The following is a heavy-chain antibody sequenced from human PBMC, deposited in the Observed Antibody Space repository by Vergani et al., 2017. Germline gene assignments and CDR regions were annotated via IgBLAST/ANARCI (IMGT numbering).Heavy chain of an antibody. J-gene: IGHJ6*02. Sequence: EVQLVESGGGLIQPGGSLRLSCAASGFTVSSNYMSWVRQAPGKGLEWVSVIYSGGSTYYADSVKGRFTISRDNSKNTLYLQMNSLRAEDPAVYYCARDSTSCYGRCDYYYGMDVWGQGTTVTVSS. CDR3: ARDSTSCYGRCDYYYGMDV. D-gene: IGHD2-2*01. CDR2: IYSGGST. CDR1: GFTVSSNY. V-gene: IGHV3-53*01.